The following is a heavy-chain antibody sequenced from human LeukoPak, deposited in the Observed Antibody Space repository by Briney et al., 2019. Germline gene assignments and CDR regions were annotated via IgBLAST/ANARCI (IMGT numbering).Heavy chain of an antibody. CDR2: LNPNSGDT. Sequence: ASVKVSCKASGYTFTDYYMHWVRQAPGQGLEWMGWLNPNSGDTDYAQKFQGRVSMTRDTSISTAYMDLSDLRSDDTAVYYCVRGRNIEMTTMSGGSDYWGQGTLVTVSS. CDR3: VRGRNIEMTTMSGGSDY. CDR1: GYTFTDYY. V-gene: IGHV1-2*02. J-gene: IGHJ4*02. D-gene: IGHD5-24*01.